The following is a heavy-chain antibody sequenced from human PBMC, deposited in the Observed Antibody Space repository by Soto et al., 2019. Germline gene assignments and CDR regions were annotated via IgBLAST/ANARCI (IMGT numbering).Heavy chain of an antibody. V-gene: IGHV1-69*01. CDR1: GGTFSSYA. CDR3: ARWFGSSSWGGEKNWFDP. CDR2: IIPIFGTA. Sequence: QVQLVQSGAEVKKPGSSVKVSCKASGGTFSSYAISWVRQAPGQGLEWMGGIIPIFGTANYAQKFQGRVTITADESTSTAYMGRSSRRSEDTAVYYCARWFGSSSWGGEKNWFDPWGQGTLVTVSS. D-gene: IGHD6-13*01. J-gene: IGHJ5*02.